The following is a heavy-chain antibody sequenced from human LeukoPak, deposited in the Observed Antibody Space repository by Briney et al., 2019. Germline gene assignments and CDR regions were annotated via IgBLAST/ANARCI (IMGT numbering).Heavy chain of an antibody. V-gene: IGHV6-1*01. CDR1: GDSVSSNSAA. CDR2: TYYRSKWYN. Sequence: SQTLSLTCAISGDSVSSNSAAWNWIRQSPSRGLEWLGRTYYRSKWYNDYAVSVKSRITINPDTSKNQFSLQLNSVTPEDTAVYYCARGRGFGSGWSYNWFDPWGQGTLVTVSS. J-gene: IGHJ5*02. CDR3: ARGRGFGSGWSYNWFDP. D-gene: IGHD6-19*01.